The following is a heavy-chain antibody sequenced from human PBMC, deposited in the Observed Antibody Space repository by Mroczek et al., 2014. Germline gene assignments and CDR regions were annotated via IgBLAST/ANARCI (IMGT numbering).Heavy chain of an antibody. Sequence: VQLVQSGGGLVKPGGSLRLSCAASGFTFSNAWMSWVRQAPGKGLEWVGRIKSKTDGGTTDYAAPVKGRFTISRDDSKNTLYLQMNSLKTEDTAVYYCTTGRLWDFWSGHHPWYYWGQGTPGHRLL. V-gene: IGHV3-15*01. J-gene: IGHJ4*02. CDR3: TTGRLWDFWSGHHPWYY. D-gene: IGHD3-3*01. CDR1: GFTFSNAW. CDR2: IKSKTDGGTT.